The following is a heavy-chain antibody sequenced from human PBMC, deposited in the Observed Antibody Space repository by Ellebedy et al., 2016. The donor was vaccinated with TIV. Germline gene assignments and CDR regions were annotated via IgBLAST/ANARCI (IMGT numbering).Heavy chain of an antibody. D-gene: IGHD6-19*01. J-gene: IGHJ4*02. Sequence: PGGSLRLSCAASGFTFSNFAMNWVRQAPGKGLEWVSGISDTGGATFYGDSVKGRFTISRDNSKNTVYVQINSLRAEDTAVYYCAKDSSYSSSTFFDSWGQGTLVTVSS. CDR2: ISDTGGAT. CDR1: GFTFSNFA. CDR3: AKDSSYSSSTFFDS. V-gene: IGHV3-23*01.